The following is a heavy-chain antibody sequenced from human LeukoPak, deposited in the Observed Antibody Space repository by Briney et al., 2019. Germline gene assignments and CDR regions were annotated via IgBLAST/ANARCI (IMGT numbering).Heavy chain of an antibody. J-gene: IGHJ4*02. CDR3: AKDRGGLLWFGELLYD. D-gene: IGHD3-10*01. Sequence: GGTLRLSCAASGFTFSSYGMNWVRQAPGKGLEWVSAISGSGGSTYYADSVKGRFTISRDNSKNTLYLQMNSLRAEDTAVYYCAKDRGGLLWFGELLYDWGQGTLVTVSS. CDR2: ISGSGGST. CDR1: GFTFSSYG. V-gene: IGHV3-23*01.